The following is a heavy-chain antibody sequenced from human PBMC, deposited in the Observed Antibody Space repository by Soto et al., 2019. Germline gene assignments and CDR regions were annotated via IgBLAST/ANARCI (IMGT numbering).Heavy chain of an antibody. CDR2: IYYSGST. CDR1: GGSISSGGYY. J-gene: IGHJ3*02. D-gene: IGHD3-22*01. V-gene: IGHV4-31*03. CDR3: ARAFSRITMIVVVDAFDI. Sequence: QVQLQESGPGLVKPSQTLSLTCTVSGGSISSGGYYWSWIRQHPGKGLEWIGYIYYSGSTYYNPSLRSRVTISVDTSKNQFSLKLSSVTAADTSVYYCARAFSRITMIVVVDAFDIWGQGTMVTVSS.